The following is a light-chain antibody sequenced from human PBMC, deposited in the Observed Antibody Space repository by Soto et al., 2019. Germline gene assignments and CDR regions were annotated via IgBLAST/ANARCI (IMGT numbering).Light chain of an antibody. CDR2: AAS. J-gene: IGKJ5*01. Sequence: DIQMTQSPSSLSASLVDRFTITCLASQSISSYLNWYQQKPGKAPKLLIYAASSLQSGVPTRFSGSGSGTEFTLTISSLQSEDFAVYYCQQYNNWPPWTFGQGTRLEIK. CDR1: QSISSY. V-gene: IGKV1-39*01. CDR3: QQYNNWPPWT.